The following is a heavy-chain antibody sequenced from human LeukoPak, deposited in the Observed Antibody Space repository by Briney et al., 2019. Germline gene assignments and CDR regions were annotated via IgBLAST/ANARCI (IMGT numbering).Heavy chain of an antibody. J-gene: IGHJ3*02. CDR1: GFTFSSYG. CDR3: ARGMTLRAFDI. Sequence: GRSLRLSCAASGFTFSSYGMHWGRQAPGKGLEWVAVIWYDGRNKYYADSVKGRFTISRDNSKNTLYLQMNSLRAEDTAVYYCARGMTLRAFDIWGQGTMVTVSS. CDR2: IWYDGRNK. D-gene: IGHD2-15*01. V-gene: IGHV3-33*01.